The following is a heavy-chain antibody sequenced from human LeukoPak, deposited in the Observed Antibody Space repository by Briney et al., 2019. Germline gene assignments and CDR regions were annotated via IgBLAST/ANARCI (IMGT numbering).Heavy chain of an antibody. D-gene: IGHD3-3*01. CDR2: INPNSGGT. V-gene: IGHV1-2*02. J-gene: IGHJ6*02. Sequence: ASVNVSCKASGYTFTGYYMHWVRQAPGQGLEWMGWINPNSGGTNYAQTFQGRVTMTRDTSISTAYLELSRLRSDDTAVYYCARGDFGSGKDVYYYYCMDVWGQGTTVTVSS. CDR1: GYTFTGYY. CDR3: ARGDFGSGKDVYYYYCMDV.